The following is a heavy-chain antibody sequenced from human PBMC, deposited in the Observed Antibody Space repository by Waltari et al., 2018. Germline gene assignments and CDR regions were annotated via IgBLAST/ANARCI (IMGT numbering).Heavy chain of an antibody. V-gene: IGHV1-2*02. Sequence: VQLVQSGSEVNKPGASVMVSCRASGYTFTGYYMHWVQQAAGQGLEWMGWINLNSGGTNDAQKFQGRVTMTRDTSISTAYMELSRLRSDDTAVYYCARDPGLSSSSGVDWGQGTLVTVSS. CDR2: INLNSGGT. D-gene: IGHD6-6*01. CDR1: GYTFTGYY. CDR3: ARDPGLSSSSGVD. J-gene: IGHJ4*02.